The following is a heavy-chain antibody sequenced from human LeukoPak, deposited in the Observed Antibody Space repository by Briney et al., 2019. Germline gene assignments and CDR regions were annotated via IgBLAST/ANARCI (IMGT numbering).Heavy chain of an antibody. J-gene: IGHJ3*02. D-gene: IGHD4-17*01. Sequence: GGSLRLSCAASGFTFSSYWMHWVRQAPGKGLVWVSRINSDGSSTSYADSVKGRFTISRDNAKNTLYLQMNSLRAEDTAVYYCARDLPDVYGDYYVAAFDIWGQGTMVTVSS. CDR1: GFTFSSYW. V-gene: IGHV3-74*01. CDR2: INSDGSST. CDR3: ARDLPDVYGDYYVAAFDI.